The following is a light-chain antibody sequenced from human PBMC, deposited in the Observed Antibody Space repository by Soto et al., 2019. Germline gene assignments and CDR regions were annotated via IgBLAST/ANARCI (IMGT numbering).Light chain of an antibody. V-gene: IGKV1-13*02. CDR1: QAISSA. CDR3: QQFKSFPRT. J-gene: IGKJ1*01. CDR2: DAS. Sequence: AIQLTQSPSSLSASVGDRVTITCRASQAISSALGWYQQKPGKAPKLLIFDASSLASGVPSRFSGSESGTDFTLTISSLQPEDFATYYCQQFKSFPRTFGQGTKVEIK.